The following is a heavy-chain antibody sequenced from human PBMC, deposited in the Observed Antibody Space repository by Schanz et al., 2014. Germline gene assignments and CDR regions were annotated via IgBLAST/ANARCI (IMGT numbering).Heavy chain of an antibody. V-gene: IGHV3-33*06. CDR1: GFTFSASA. CDR3: AKDYQDCSSTSCYLWENYYMDV. Sequence: VQLVESGGGLVQPGGSLKLSCAASGFTFSASAMHWVRQAPGKGLEWVALVWSDGNTKYYVDSVKGRFTISRDNSMNTLHLQMDGLRVEDTAVYYCAKDYQDCSSTSCYLWENYYMDVWGKGTTVTVSS. D-gene: IGHD2-2*01. J-gene: IGHJ6*03. CDR2: VWSDGNTK.